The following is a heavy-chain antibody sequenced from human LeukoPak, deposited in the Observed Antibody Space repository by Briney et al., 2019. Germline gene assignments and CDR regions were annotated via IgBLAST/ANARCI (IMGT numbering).Heavy chain of an antibody. CDR1: GGSISSGDYY. CDR2: IYYSGST. J-gene: IGHJ3*02. D-gene: IGHD2-21*01. Sequence: PSETLSLTCTVSGGSISSGDYYWSWIRQPPGKGLEWIGHIYYSGSTYYNPSLKSRVTISVDTSKNQFSLKLSSVTAADTAVYYCARDRRMVTAYGAFDIWGQGTMVTVSS. V-gene: IGHV4-30-4*08. CDR3: ARDRRMVTAYGAFDI.